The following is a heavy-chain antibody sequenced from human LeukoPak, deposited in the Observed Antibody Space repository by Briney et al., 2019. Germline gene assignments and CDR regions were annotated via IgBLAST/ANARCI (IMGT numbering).Heavy chain of an antibody. CDR2: ISAYNGNT. V-gene: IGHV1-18*01. CDR1: GYTFTSYG. D-gene: IGHD3-10*01. CDR3: ARLTPPTRAFSGSTKFDP. J-gene: IGHJ5*02. Sequence: ASVKVSCKASGYTFTSYGISWVRQAPGQGLEWMGWISAYNGNTNYAQKLQGRVTMTTDTSTSTAYMELRSLRPDDTAVYYCARLTPPTRAFSGSTKFDPWGQGTLVTVSS.